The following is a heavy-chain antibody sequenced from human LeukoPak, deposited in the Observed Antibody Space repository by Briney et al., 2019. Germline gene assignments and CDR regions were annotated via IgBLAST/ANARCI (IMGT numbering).Heavy chain of an antibody. J-gene: IGHJ6*03. CDR2: ISSSSSYI. Sequence: GGSLRLSCAASGFTFSSYSMNWVRQAPGKGLEWVSSISSSSSYIYYADSVKGRFTISRDNAKNSLYLQMNSLRAEDTAVYYCARGEQLNYYYYYMDVWGKGTTVTVSS. D-gene: IGHD6-6*01. V-gene: IGHV3-21*01. CDR3: ARGEQLNYYYYYMDV. CDR1: GFTFSSYS.